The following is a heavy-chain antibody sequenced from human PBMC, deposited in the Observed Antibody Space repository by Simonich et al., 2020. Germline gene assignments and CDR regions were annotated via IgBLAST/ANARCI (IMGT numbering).Heavy chain of an antibody. J-gene: IGHJ4*02. Sequence: QVQLVESGGGVVQPGRSLRLSCAASGFTFSSYAMHWVRQARGKGLEWGAVITDDGRNKYYADSVKGRFTISRDNSKNTLYLQMNSLRAEDTAVYYCARDGERYCGGDCYSYFDYWGQGTLVTVSS. CDR2: ITDDGRNK. D-gene: IGHD2-21*02. CDR1: GFTFSSYA. CDR3: ARDGERYCGGDCYSYFDY. V-gene: IGHV3-30*07.